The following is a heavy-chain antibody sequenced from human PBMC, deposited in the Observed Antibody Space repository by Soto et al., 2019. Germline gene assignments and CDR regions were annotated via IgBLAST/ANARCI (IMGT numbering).Heavy chain of an antibody. V-gene: IGHV5-51*01. Sequence: GESLKISCKDSGYSFTTSWIAWVRHMPGKGLEWMGIIYPGDSDTRYSPSFQGQVTISADKSTGTAYLQWSGLKASDTAIYYCAKSGYSSHGMDVWGQGTTVTVSS. CDR1: GYSFTTSW. D-gene: IGHD5-12*01. CDR2: IYPGDSDT. CDR3: AKSGYSSHGMDV. J-gene: IGHJ6*02.